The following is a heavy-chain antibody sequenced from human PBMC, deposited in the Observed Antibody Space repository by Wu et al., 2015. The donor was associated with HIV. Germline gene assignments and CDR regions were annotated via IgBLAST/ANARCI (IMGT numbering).Heavy chain of an antibody. J-gene: IGHJ3*02. CDR2: INPSGGST. CDR1: GYTFTSYY. D-gene: IGHD5-18*01. CDR3: ARHTKGLVDTAMVNAFDI. V-gene: IGHV1-46*01. Sequence: QVQLVQSGAEVKKPGASVKVSCKAFGYTFTSYYMHWVRQAPGQGLEWMGIINPSGGSTSYAQKFQGRVTMTRDTSTSTAYMELRSLRSDDTAVYYCARHTKGLVDTAMVNAFDIWGQGTMVTVSS.